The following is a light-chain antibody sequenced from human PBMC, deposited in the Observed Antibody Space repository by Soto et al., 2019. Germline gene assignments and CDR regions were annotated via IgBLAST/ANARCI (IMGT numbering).Light chain of an antibody. Sequence: EIVMTQSPSTLSLSPGERATLSCRASQTIDNTLAWYQRKPGQAPRLLIYDASTRATGVPARFSGSGSGTDFTLTISRLEPEDFAVYYCQQYHTSPVTFGQGTKVDIK. CDR2: DAS. V-gene: IGKV3-15*01. CDR1: QTIDNT. CDR3: QQYHTSPVT. J-gene: IGKJ1*01.